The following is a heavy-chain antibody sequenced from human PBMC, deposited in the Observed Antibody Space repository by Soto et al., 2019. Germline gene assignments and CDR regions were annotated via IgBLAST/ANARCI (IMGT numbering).Heavy chain of an antibody. Sequence: GESLKISCKGSGYSFTSYWISWVRQMPGKGLEWMGMIDPSDSYTNYSPSFQGHVTISADKSISTAYLQWSSLKASDTAMYYCASPRYSYGDDAFDIWGQGTMVTVSS. J-gene: IGHJ3*02. D-gene: IGHD5-18*01. V-gene: IGHV5-10-1*01. CDR1: GYSFTSYW. CDR2: IDPSDSYT. CDR3: ASPRYSYGDDAFDI.